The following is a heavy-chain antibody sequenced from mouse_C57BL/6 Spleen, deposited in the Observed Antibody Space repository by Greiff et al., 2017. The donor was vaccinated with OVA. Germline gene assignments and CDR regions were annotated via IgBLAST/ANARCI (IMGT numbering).Heavy chain of an antibody. CDR3: ARGFLGMDY. Sequence: VQLQQSGAELARPGASVKMSCKASGYTFTSYTMHWVKQRPGQGLEWIGYINTSSGYTKYNQKFKNKATLTADKSSSTAYMQLSSLTSEASAVYYCARGFLGMDYWGQGTSVTVSS. J-gene: IGHJ4*01. CDR2: INTSSGYT. D-gene: IGHD4-1*01. CDR1: GYTFTSYT. V-gene: IGHV1-4*01.